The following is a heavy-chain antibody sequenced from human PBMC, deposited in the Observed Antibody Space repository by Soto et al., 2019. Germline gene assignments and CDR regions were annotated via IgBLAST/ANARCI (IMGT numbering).Heavy chain of an antibody. V-gene: IGHV1-69*13. Sequence: SVKVSCKASGGTFRSYAISWVRQAPGQGLEWMGGIIPIFGTANYAQKFQGRVTITADESTSTAYMELSSLRSEDTAVYYCARGPIYCSGGSCYHYYFDYWGQGTLVTVSS. CDR2: IIPIFGTA. CDR3: ARGPIYCSGGSCYHYYFDY. D-gene: IGHD2-15*01. J-gene: IGHJ4*02. CDR1: GGTFRSYA.